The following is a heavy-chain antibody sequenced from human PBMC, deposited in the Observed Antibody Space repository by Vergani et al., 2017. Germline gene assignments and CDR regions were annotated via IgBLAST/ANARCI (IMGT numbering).Heavy chain of an antibody. J-gene: IGHJ5*02. CDR2: IYYSGST. D-gene: IGHD6-19*01. V-gene: IGHV4-39*01. CDR1: GASIRSSYHY. Sequence: QLQLQESGPGLVKPSATLSLTCSVSGASIRSSYHYWGWIRQLPGKGLEWIASIYYSGSTYYNPSLKSRVTISVDTSKNQFSLKLSSVTAADTAVYFCARHSTVEWLVKLGWINPWGEGILVTVSS. CDR3: ARHSTVEWLVKLGWINP.